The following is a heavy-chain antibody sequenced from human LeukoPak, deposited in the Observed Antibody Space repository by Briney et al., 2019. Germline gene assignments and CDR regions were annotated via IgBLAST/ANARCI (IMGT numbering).Heavy chain of an antibody. CDR2: IYYSVST. CDR3: ARDSRSSGWYFDY. D-gene: IGHD6-19*01. V-gene: IGHV4-59*01. Sequence: SETLSLTCTVSGGSISSYYWSWIRQPPGKGLEWGGYIYYSVSTNYNPSLKSRVTISVDTSKNKFSLKLSSVTAADTAVYYCARDSRSSGWYFDYWGQGTLVTVSS. CDR1: GGSISSYY. J-gene: IGHJ4*02.